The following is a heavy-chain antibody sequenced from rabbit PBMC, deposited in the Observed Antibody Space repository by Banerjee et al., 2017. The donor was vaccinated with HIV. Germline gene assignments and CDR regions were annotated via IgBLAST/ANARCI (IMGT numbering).Heavy chain of an antibody. CDR3: ARSDYSYGYAGYALNL. J-gene: IGHJ4*01. CDR2: IGGGDGST. D-gene: IGHD6-1*01. V-gene: IGHV1S47*01. CDR1: GFDFSSYA. Sequence: QEQLVESGGGLVQPEGSLTLTCKASGFDFSSYAMCWVRQAPGKGPEWIACIGGGDGSTYYASWAKGRFTISKTSSTTVTLQMTSLTAADTATYFCARSDYSYGYAGYALNLWGQGTLVTVS.